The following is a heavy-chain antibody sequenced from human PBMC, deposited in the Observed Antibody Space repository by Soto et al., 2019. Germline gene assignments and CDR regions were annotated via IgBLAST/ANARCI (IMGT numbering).Heavy chain of an antibody. CDR2: ISIDGSRK. CDR1: GFSFSSSD. J-gene: IGHJ3*02. Sequence: QVYLEESGGGVVQPGRYLRLSCVASGFSFSSSDMHWVRQAPGKGLEWVAHISIDGSRKYYADSVKGRISVSRENSKNTLYLQINSLRPEEAALYYCTRGPTHGAFDIWGQGTMVPVSS. V-gene: IGHV3-30*03. CDR3: TRGPTHGAFDI.